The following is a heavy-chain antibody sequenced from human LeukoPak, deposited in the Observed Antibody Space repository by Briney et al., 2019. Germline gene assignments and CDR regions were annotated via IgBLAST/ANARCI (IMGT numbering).Heavy chain of an antibody. V-gene: IGHV3-30*02. CDR2: IRYDGSNK. D-gene: IGHD4-23*01. J-gene: IGHJ4*02. CDR1: GFTFSSYG. CDR3: AKDSYYGGNAPIVDY. Sequence: GGSLRLSCAASGFTFSSYGMHWVRQAPGKGLEWVAFIRYDGSNKYYADSVKGRFTISRDNSKNTLYLQMNSLRAEDTAVYYCAKDSYYGGNAPIVDYWGQGTLVTVSS.